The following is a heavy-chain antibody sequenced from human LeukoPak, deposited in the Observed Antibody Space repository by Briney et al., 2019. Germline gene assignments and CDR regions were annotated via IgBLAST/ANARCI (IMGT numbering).Heavy chain of an antibody. CDR3: ARVNYDILTGYYSYYYMDV. J-gene: IGHJ6*03. D-gene: IGHD3-9*01. V-gene: IGHV4-59*01. CDR2: IYYSGST. CDR1: GGSIGSYY. Sequence: PSETLSLTCTVSGGSIGSYYWSWIRQPPGKGLEWIGYIYYSGSTNYNPSLKSRVTISVDTSKNQFSLKLSSVTAADTAVYYCARVNYDILTGYYSYYYMDVWGKGTTVTVSS.